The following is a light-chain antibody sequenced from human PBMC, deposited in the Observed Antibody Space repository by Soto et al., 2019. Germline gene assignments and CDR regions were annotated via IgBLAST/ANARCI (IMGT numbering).Light chain of an antibody. CDR1: RSNIGSTT. J-gene: IGLJ2*01. CDR3: QTWGTGFQF. V-gene: IGLV1-44*01. Sequence: QSVLTQPPSASGTPGQRVIISCSGKRSNIGSTTVSWYQQLPRAAPKLLIYRNDQRPSGVSDRFSGSKSGSSASLAISRLQPEDEADYYCQTWGTGFQFFGGGTKLTVL. CDR2: RND.